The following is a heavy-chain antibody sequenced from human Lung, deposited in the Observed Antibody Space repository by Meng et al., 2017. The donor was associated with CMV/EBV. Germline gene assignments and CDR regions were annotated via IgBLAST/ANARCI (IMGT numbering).Heavy chain of an antibody. CDR2: ISYDGSNK. J-gene: IGHJ4*02. D-gene: IGHD3-22*01. CDR1: FSRYT. Sequence: FSRYTMHWVRQGPGKGLEWVAVISYDGSNKDYADSVKGRFTISRDKSKNTLYLQMNSLRAEDTAVYYCARDVGYYDSSGYYSPIFDYWGQGTLVTVSS. CDR3: ARDVGYYDSSGYYSPIFDY. V-gene: IGHV3-30-3*01.